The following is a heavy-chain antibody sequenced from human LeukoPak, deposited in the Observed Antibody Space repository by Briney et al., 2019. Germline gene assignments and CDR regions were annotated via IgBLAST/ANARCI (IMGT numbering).Heavy chain of an antibody. J-gene: IGHJ4*02. V-gene: IGHV4-34*01. CDR3: ATSHGYWAYYDY. D-gene: IGHD6-25*01. Sequence: SETLSLTCAVYGGSFSGYYWSWIRHPPGKGLEWIGEINHSGSTNYTPSLKSRVTISVDTSKNQFSLKLSSVTAADTAVYYCATSHGYWAYYDYWGQGTLVTVSS. CDR1: GGSFSGYY. CDR2: INHSGST.